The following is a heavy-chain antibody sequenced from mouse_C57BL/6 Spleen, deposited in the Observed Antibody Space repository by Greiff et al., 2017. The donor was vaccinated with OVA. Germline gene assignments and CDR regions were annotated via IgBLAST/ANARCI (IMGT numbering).Heavy chain of an antibody. CDR1: GFNIKDDY. J-gene: IGHJ3*01. D-gene: IGHD2-4*01. CDR2: IDPENGDT. CDR3: TTYYDYSAWFAY. V-gene: IGHV14-4*01. Sequence: EVQLVESGAELVRPGASVKLSCTASGFNIKDDYMHWVKQRPEQGLEWIGWIDPENGDTEYASKFQGKATITADTSSNTAYLQLSSLTSEDTAVYYCTTYYDYSAWFAYWGQGTLVTVSA.